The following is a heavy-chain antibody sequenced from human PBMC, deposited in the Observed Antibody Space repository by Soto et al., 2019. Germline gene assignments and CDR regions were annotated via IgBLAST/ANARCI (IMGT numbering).Heavy chain of an antibody. J-gene: IGHJ4*02. CDR1: GFTFSSYG. V-gene: IGHV3-30*18. CDR2: ISYDGSNK. D-gene: IGHD3-3*01. CDR3: AKSIRFLEWYLDY. Sequence: GSLRLSCAASGFTFSSYGMHWVRQAPGKGLEWVAVISYDGSNKYYADSVKGRFTISRDNSKNTLYLQMDSLRAEDTAVYYCAKSIRFLEWYLDYWGQGTLVTVSS.